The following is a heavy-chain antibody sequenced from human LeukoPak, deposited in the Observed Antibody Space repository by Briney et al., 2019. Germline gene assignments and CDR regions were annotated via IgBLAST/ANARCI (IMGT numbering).Heavy chain of an antibody. Sequence: PSETLSLTCTVSGVSISNYYWSWIREPAGKGLVWMGHIYSSGSTNYNPSLKSRVTMSVDTSKNQFSLKLTSVTAADTAVYYCARGVSSGYYSVYYFDYWGQGTLVTVSS. J-gene: IGHJ4*02. CDR2: IYSSGST. CDR1: GVSISNYY. D-gene: IGHD3-22*01. V-gene: IGHV4-4*07. CDR3: ARGVSSGYYSVYYFDY.